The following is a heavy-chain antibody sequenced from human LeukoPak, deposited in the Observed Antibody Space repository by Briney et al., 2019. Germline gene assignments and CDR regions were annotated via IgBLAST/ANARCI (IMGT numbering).Heavy chain of an antibody. Sequence: GGSLRFSCSASGFTFSSYAMHWVRQAPGKGLEYVSAISSNGGSTYYADSVRGRFTISRDNSKNTLYLQMSSLRAEDTAVYYCVTTLVGATSLYAFDIWGQGTMVTVSS. V-gene: IGHV3-64D*09. D-gene: IGHD1-26*01. CDR2: ISSNGGST. J-gene: IGHJ3*02. CDR3: VTTLVGATSLYAFDI. CDR1: GFTFSSYA.